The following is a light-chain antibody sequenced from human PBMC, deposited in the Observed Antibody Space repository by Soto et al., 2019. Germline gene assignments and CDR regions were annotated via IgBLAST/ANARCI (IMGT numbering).Light chain of an antibody. CDR2: DVS. Sequence: QSALTQPRSVSGSPGQSVTISCTGTSSDVGGYNYVSWYQQHPGKAPKVIIYDVSKRPSGVPDRFSGSKSGSTAPLTISGLQAEDESDFYCSSFAGSSTLIFGGGTKLTVL. CDR1: SSDVGGYNY. J-gene: IGLJ2*01. CDR3: SSFAGSSTLI. V-gene: IGLV2-11*01.